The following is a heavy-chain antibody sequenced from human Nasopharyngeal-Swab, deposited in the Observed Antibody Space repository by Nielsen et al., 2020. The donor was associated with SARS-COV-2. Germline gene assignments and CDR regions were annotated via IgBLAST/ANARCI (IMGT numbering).Heavy chain of an antibody. CDR1: GGSISGGDYS. CDR3: ARGGNWQFDY. Sequence: SETLSLTCTVSGGSISGGDYSWTWVRQPPGRGLEWIGEIHHSGNINYNPSLKSRVTLLVDKSKNQFSLKLSSVTAADTAVYYCARGGNWQFDYWGQGTLVTVSS. CDR2: IHHSGNI. V-gene: IGHV4-4*02. D-gene: IGHD1-1*01. J-gene: IGHJ4*02.